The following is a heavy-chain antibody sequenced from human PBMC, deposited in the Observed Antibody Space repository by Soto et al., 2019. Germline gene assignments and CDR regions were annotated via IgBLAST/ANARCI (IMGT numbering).Heavy chain of an antibody. CDR3: VSDGAFDYVN. CDR1: GFSSGSYW. CDR2: IKQDESEK. J-gene: IGHJ4*02. Sequence: EVQLVESGGGLVQPGGSLRISCTVSGFSSGSYWMSWVRQAPGKVLEWVASIKQDESEKYYVDAVKGRFTISRDNVDDSLFLQMNSLSADDTAVYFCVSDGAFDYVNWGQGTLVTVSS. D-gene: IGHD3-16*01. V-gene: IGHV3-7*01.